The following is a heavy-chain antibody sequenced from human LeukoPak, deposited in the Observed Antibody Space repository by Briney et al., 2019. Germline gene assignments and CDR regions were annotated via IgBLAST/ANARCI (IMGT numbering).Heavy chain of an antibody. CDR1: GGSFSDYY. Sequence: SETLSLTCAVYGGSFSDYYWTWIRQPPGKGLEWIGEINHSGSTNYNPSLKSRVTISVHTSKNQFSLKLSSVTAADTAVYYCARTEPYMVRGVIITLGYFDYWGQGTLVTVSS. V-gene: IGHV4-34*01. CDR3: ARTEPYMVRGVIITLGYFDY. D-gene: IGHD3-10*01. CDR2: INHSGST. J-gene: IGHJ4*02.